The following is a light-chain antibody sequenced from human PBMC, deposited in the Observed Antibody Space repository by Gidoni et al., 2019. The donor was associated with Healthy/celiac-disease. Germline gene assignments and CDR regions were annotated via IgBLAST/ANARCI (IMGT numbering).Light chain of an antibody. Sequence: EIVLTQSPATLSLSPGARATLSCRASQSVSSYLAWYQQKPGQPPRLLIYDASNRATGIPARFSGSGSGTDFTLTISSLEPEDFAVYYCQQRSNWPPWTFXQXTKVEIK. CDR1: QSVSSY. CDR2: DAS. CDR3: QQRSNWPPWT. J-gene: IGKJ1*01. V-gene: IGKV3-11*01.